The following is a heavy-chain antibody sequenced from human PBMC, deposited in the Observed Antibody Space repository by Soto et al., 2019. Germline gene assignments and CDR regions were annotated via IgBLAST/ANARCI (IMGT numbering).Heavy chain of an antibody. CDR1: GGSFSGYY. J-gene: IGHJ6*02. CDR3: ARDRRAHGMDV. V-gene: IGHV4-34*01. Sequence: QVQLQQCGAGLLKPSETLSLTCAVYGGSFSGYYWSWIRQPPGKGLEWIGEINHSGSTNYNPSLKSRVTISVDTSKNQFSLKLSSVTAADTAVYYCARDRRAHGMDVWGQGTTVTVSS. CDR2: INHSGST.